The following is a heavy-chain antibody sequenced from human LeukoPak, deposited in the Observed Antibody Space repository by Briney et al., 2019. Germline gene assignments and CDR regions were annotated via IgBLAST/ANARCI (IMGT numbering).Heavy chain of an antibody. V-gene: IGHV3-23*01. CDR1: GFTFSNYA. J-gene: IGHJ4*02. Sequence: GGSLRLSCAASGFTFSNYAMSWVRQAPGQGLEWVSAISGSAGSTYYADSVKGRFTISRDTSKNTLSLQMNSLRVEDTAVYYCAKAPVFTAAIEGIDYWGQGTLVTVSS. CDR3: AKAPVFTAAIEGIDY. D-gene: IGHD2-2*01. CDR2: ISGSAGST.